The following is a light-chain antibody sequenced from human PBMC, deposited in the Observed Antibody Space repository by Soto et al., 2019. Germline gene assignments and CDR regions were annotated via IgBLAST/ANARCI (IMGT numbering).Light chain of an antibody. J-gene: IGKJ5*01. CDR1: QNIYRS. CDR2: SAS. Sequence: DIPMSQSPSSLSASVGDRVTITCRASQNIYRSVNWYQQKPGKAPKLLIFSASSLRSGVPSRFSGSGSGTDFTLTIDTLQSEDFATYYCQQSFSPLPITFGQGTRLES. CDR3: QQSFSPLPIT. V-gene: IGKV1-39*01.